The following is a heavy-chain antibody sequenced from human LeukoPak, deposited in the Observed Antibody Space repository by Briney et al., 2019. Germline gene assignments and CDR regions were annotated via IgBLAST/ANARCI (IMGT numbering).Heavy chain of an antibody. J-gene: IGHJ4*02. CDR1: GYTFTSYY. CDR2: INPSSGST. Sequence: GASVKVSCKASGYTFTSYYMHWVRQAPGQGLEWMGIINPSSGSTSYAQKFQGRVTMTRNTSTSTVYMELSSLRSEDTAVYYCAREDGRRQRWLQLAADGFDYWGQGTLVTVSS. D-gene: IGHD5-24*01. CDR3: AREDGRRQRWLQLAADGFDY. V-gene: IGHV1-46*01.